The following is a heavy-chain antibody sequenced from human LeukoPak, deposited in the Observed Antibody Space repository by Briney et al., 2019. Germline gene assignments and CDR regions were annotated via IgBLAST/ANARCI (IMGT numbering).Heavy chain of an antibody. V-gene: IGHV4-59*01. CDR2: VYYSGST. CDR1: GDSISSYY. Sequence: KSSETLSLTCTVSGDSISSYYWSWIRQPPGKGLEWIGYVYYSGSTNYNPSLKSRVTISVDTSKNQFSLKLSSVTAADTAVYYCARSYITGVVPAAIPFDPWGQGTLVTVSS. D-gene: IGHD2-2*01. J-gene: IGHJ5*02. CDR3: ARSYITGVVPAAIPFDP.